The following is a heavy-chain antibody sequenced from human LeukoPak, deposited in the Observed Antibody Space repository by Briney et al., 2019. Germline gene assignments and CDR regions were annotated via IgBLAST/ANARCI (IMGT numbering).Heavy chain of an antibody. V-gene: IGHV4-59*01. Sequence: SETLSLTCTVSGGSISSYYWSWIRQPPGKGLEWIGYIYYSGSTNYNPSLKSRVTISVDTSKNQFSLKLSSVTAADTAVYYCGRWGAPRGWLDLWGRAPLVIVSS. CDR3: GRWGAPRGWLDL. D-gene: IGHD5-24*01. CDR1: GGSISSYY. CDR2: IYYSGST. J-gene: IGHJ2*01.